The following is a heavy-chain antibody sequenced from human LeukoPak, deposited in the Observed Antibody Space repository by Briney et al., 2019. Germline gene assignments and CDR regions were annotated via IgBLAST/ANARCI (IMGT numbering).Heavy chain of an antibody. CDR1: GDSVSSNSAA. Sequence: SQTLSLTCAISGDSVSSNSAAWNWIRQSPSRGLEWLGRTYYKSQWYNDYAESVKSRITINPDTSKNQFSLQLNSVTPEDTALYYCAKDEPWPAWGRFDYWGQGTLVTVSS. D-gene: IGHD6-19*01. CDR3: AKDEPWPAWGRFDY. V-gene: IGHV6-1*01. CDR2: TYYKSQWYN. J-gene: IGHJ4*02.